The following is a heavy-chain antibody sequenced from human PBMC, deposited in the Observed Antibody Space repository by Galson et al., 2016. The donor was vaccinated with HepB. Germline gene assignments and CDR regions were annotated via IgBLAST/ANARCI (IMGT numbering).Heavy chain of an antibody. CDR3: AKDPGTGQHNPLRFDW. Sequence: SLRLSCAASGFTFSNFAMSWVRQAPGKGLEWVSSISSSGGRTYYADSVKGRFTISRDNSKNTVFLQMNSLRAEDTAIYYCAKDPGTGQHNPLRFDWWGQGTLVTVSS. D-gene: IGHD1-1*01. J-gene: IGHJ4*02. CDR2: ISSSGGRT. CDR1: GFTFSNFA. V-gene: IGHV3-23*01.